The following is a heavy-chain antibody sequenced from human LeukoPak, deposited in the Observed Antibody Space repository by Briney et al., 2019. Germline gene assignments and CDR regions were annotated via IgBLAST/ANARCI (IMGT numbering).Heavy chain of an antibody. CDR3: ARVVVTVQQWPICNWFDP. V-gene: IGHV3-48*01. CDR1: GFTFSSYS. D-gene: IGHD6-19*01. Sequence: PGGSLRLSCAASGFTFSSYSMNWVRQAPGKGLEWVSYISSSSSTIYYADSVKGRFTISRDNAKNSLYLQMNSLRAEDTAVYYCARVVVTVQQWPICNWFDPWGQGTLVTVSS. CDR2: ISSSSSTI. J-gene: IGHJ5*02.